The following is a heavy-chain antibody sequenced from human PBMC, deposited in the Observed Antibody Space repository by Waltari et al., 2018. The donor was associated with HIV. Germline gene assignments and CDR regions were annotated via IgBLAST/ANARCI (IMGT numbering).Heavy chain of an antibody. D-gene: IGHD3-9*01. V-gene: IGHV4-38-2*01. CDR1: GYSISSGYY. CDR3: ARAVLRYFDNWFDP. Sequence: CAVSGYSISSGYYWGWIRQPPGKGLEWIGSLYHSGDTYYNPSLKSRISISLDTSKNHFSLKLSSVTAADTAVYFCARAVLRYFDNWFDPWGQGTLVTVS. J-gene: IGHJ5*02. CDR2: LYHSGDT.